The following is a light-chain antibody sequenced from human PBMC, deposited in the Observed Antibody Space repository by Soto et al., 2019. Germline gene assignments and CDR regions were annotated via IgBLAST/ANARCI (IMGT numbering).Light chain of an antibody. CDR1: QSVSSNY. V-gene: IGKV3-20*01. Sequence: EDVLTQFPGTLSLSPGERATLSCRASQSVSSNYLAWYQQKPGQAPRLLIYGASSRAAGIPDRFRGSGSGTDFTLTISRLEPEDFAVYYCQQYGSSLLTFGQGTKVDI. J-gene: IGKJ1*01. CDR2: GAS. CDR3: QQYGSSLLT.